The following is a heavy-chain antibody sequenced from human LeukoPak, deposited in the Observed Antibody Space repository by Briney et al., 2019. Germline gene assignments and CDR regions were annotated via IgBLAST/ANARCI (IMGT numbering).Heavy chain of an antibody. D-gene: IGHD3-10*01. J-gene: IGHJ3*02. CDR1: GGSFSGYY. CDR3: ARVKGVGDAFDI. V-gene: IGHV4-59*01. Sequence: PSETLSLTCAVYGGSFSGYYWSWIRQPPGKGLEWIGYIYYSGSTNYNPSLKSRVTISVDTSKNQFSLKLSSVTAADTAVYYCARVKGVGDAFDIWGQGTMVTVSS. CDR2: IYYSGST.